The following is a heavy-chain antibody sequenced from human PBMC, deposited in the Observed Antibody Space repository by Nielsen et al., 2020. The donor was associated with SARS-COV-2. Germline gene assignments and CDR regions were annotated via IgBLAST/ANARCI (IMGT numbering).Heavy chain of an antibody. V-gene: IGHV3-30*04. J-gene: IGHJ4*02. CDR1: GFTFSSHA. D-gene: IGHD3-9*01. Sequence: GGSLRLSCAASGFTFSSHALHWVRQAPGKGLEWVAFISYDGSNTYYADSVKGRFSISRDNSKNSLYLQMNSLRAEDTAVYYCASVAYDILTGYYLYWGQGTLVTVSS. CDR3: ASVAYDILTGYYLY. CDR2: ISYDGSNT.